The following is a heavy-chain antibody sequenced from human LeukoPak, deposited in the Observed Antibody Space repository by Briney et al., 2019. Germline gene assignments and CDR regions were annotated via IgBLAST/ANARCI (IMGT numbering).Heavy chain of an antibody. CDR1: GFTFSSYS. J-gene: IGHJ6*02. V-gene: IGHV3-48*01. Sequence: GGSLRLSCAASGFTFSSYSMNWVRQAPGKGLEWVSYISSSSSTIYYADSVKGRFTISRDNSKNTLYLQMNSLRAEDTAVYYCAKLVGAPRGYYYGMDVWGQGTTVTVSS. CDR3: AKLVGAPRGYYYGMDV. D-gene: IGHD1-26*01. CDR2: ISSSSSTI.